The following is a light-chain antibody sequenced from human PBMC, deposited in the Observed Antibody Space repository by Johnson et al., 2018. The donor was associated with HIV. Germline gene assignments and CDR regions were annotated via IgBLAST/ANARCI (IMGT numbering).Light chain of an antibody. Sequence: VLTQPPSVSAAPGQKVTISCSGSSSNIGNNYVSWYQQLPRTAPKLLIYDNNKRPSGIPDRFSGSKSGTSATLGITGLQTGDEADYYCGTWDSSLSVYVFGTGTKVTVL. V-gene: IGLV1-51*01. CDR2: DNN. CDR3: GTWDSSLSVYV. J-gene: IGLJ1*01. CDR1: SSNIGNNY.